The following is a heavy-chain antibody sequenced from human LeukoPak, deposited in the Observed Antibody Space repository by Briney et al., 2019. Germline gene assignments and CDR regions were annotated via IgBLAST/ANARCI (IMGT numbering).Heavy chain of an antibody. D-gene: IGHD2-15*01. CDR3: AREEVQDCSGGSCYWFDP. V-gene: IGHV4-4*02. CDR1: GDSISSSNW. Sequence: PSGTLSLTCAVSGDSISSSNWWSWVRQPPGKGLEWIGEIYHSGSTNYNPSLKSRVTISVDKSKNQFSLKLSSVTAADTAVYYCAREEVQDCSGGSCYWFDPWGQGTLVTVSS. J-gene: IGHJ5*02. CDR2: IYHSGST.